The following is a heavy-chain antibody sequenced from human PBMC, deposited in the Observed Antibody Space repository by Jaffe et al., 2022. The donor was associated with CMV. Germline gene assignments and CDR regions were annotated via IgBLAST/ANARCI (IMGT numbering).Heavy chain of an antibody. V-gene: IGHV3-53*01. Sequence: EVQLVESGGGLIQPGGSLRLSCAASGFIVSSTYMSWVRQAPGEGLEWVSVLFGGGSTYYADSVKGRFTVSRDNSKNAVYLQMNSLRAEDTAVYYCARAREGYYGMDVWGQGTTVTVSS. D-gene: IGHD6-13*01. J-gene: IGHJ6*02. CDR1: GFIVSSTY. CDR2: LFGGGST. CDR3: ARAREGYYGMDV.